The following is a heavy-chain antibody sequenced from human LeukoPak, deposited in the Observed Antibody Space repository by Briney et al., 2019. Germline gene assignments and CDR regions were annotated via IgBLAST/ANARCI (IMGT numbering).Heavy chain of an antibody. CDR1: GGSISSGGYS. J-gene: IGHJ5*02. CDR3: ARGTGIGGATVLFWFDP. Sequence: SQTLSLTCAVSGGSISSGGYSWSWIRQPPGKGLEWIGYIYHSGSTYYNPSLKSRVTISVDRSKNQFSLKLSSVTAADTAVYYCARGTGIGGATVLFWFDPGGQGTLVTVSS. CDR2: IYHSGST. V-gene: IGHV4-30-2*01. D-gene: IGHD1-26*01.